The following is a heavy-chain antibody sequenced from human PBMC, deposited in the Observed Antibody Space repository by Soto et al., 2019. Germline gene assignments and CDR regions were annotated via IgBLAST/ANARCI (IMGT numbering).Heavy chain of an antibody. D-gene: IGHD6-13*01. V-gene: IGHV1-69*01. CDR3: ASPNGGRRAGDSSSYDY. CDR2: IIPIVGTA. CDR1: GGTFSSYA. J-gene: IGHJ4*02. Sequence: QVQLVQSGAEVKKPGSSVKVSCKASGGTFSSYAISWVRQDTGQGLEWMGGIIPIVGTANYAQKFQGRVTITADESTSTAYMELISLRSEDTAVYYCASPNGGRRAGDSSSYDYWGKGTLVTVSS.